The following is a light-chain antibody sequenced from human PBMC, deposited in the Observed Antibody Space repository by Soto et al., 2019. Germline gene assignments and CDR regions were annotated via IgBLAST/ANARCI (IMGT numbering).Light chain of an antibody. V-gene: IGKV3-20*01. Sequence: IVLTQSPGTLSLSPGDRATLSCRASQTVSTNYLAWYQQKLGQAHRLLIYGASSRATGIPDRFNGNGSGTDFTLTISRLEPEDFAVYYCHQYGSTPFTFGPGTKVDIK. CDR1: QTVSTNY. CDR2: GAS. CDR3: HQYGSTPFT. J-gene: IGKJ3*01.